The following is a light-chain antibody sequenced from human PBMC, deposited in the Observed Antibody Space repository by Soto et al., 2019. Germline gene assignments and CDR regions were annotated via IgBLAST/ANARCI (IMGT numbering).Light chain of an antibody. CDR1: SGDVGAYNY. CDR2: DVS. CDR3: SSFTNNYSYV. V-gene: IGLV2-14*01. Sequence: QSALTQPASVSGSPGQSITISCTGTSGDVGAYNYVSWYQQHPGKAPRLMIYDVSNRPSGASNRFSGSKSGNTASLTISGLQAEDEADYYCSSFTNNYSYVFGTGTKLTVL. J-gene: IGLJ1*01.